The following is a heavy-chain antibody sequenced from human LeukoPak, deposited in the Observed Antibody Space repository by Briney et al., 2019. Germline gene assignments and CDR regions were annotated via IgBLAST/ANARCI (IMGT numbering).Heavy chain of an antibody. CDR3: ARLSGEVVVVPAAMRLGGSYYYYCMDV. D-gene: IGHD2-2*01. Sequence: GESLKISCKGSGYSFTSYWIGWVRQMPGKGLEWMGIIYPGDSDTRHSPSFQGQVTISADKSISTAYLQWSSLKASDTAMYYCARLSGEVVVVPAAMRLGGSYYYYCMDVWGKGTTVTVSS. V-gene: IGHV5-51*01. CDR2: IYPGDSDT. CDR1: GYSFTSYW. J-gene: IGHJ6*03.